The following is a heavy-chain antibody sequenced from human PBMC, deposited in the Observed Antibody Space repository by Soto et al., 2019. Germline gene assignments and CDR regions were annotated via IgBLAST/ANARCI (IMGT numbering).Heavy chain of an antibody. CDR2: IWYDGSNK. CDR3: ARDRDSSDYYFDY. Sequence: QVQLVESGGGVVQPGRSLRLSCAASGFTFSSYGMHWVRQAPGKGLEWGAVIWYDGSNKYYADSVKGRFTISRDNSKNTLYLQMNSLRAEDTAVYYCARDRDSSDYYFDYWGQGTLVTVSS. J-gene: IGHJ4*02. V-gene: IGHV3-33*01. CDR1: GFTFSSYG. D-gene: IGHD3-22*01.